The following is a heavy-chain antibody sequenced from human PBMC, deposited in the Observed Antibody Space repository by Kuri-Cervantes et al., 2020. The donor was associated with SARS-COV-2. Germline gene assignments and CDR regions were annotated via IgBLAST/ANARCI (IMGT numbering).Heavy chain of an antibody. D-gene: IGHD3-16*01. Sequence: GESLKISCAASGFTFSSYWMSWVRQAPGKGLEWVANIKQDGSEKHYVDSVKGRFTISRDNAKNSLYLQMNSLRAEDTAVYYCARWGVYYFDYWGQGTLVTVSS. CDR1: GFTFSSYW. CDR2: IKQDGSEK. V-gene: IGHV3-7*01. CDR3: ARWGVYYFDY. J-gene: IGHJ4*02.